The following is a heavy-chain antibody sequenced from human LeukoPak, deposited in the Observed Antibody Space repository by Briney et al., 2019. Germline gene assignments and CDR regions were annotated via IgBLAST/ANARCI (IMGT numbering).Heavy chain of an antibody. CDR1: GFSFSSYG. J-gene: IGHJ6*02. D-gene: IGHD4-17*01. CDR2: ISYDGSNK. Sequence: GGSLRLSCAASGFSFSSYGMRWVRQAPGKGLEWVAVISYDGSNKYYADSVKGRFTISRDNSKNTLYLQMNSLRAEDTAVYYCAEVANYGDPRYYGMDVWGQGTTVTVSS. CDR3: AEVANYGDPRYYGMDV. V-gene: IGHV3-30*18.